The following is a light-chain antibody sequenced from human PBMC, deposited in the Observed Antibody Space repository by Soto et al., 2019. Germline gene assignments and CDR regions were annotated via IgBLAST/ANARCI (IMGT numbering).Light chain of an antibody. CDR2: AAS. CDR1: QSISSY. V-gene: IGKV1-39*01. CDR3: QQSYSTPPT. Sequence: IQLTQSPASLYSSVGCRVSITCLASQSISSYFNWYQQKPGKAPKLLIYAASNLQSGVPSRFSGSGSGTDFTLTINSLQPEDFATYYCQQSYSTPPTFGQGTKVDIK. J-gene: IGKJ2*01.